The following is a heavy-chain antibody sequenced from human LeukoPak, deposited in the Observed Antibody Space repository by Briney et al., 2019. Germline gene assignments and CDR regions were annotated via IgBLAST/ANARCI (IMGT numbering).Heavy chain of an antibody. V-gene: IGHV4-39*02. D-gene: IGHD2-2*02. CDR1: GGSISSSSYY. J-gene: IGHJ4*02. CDR3: AREARGYCSSTSCYNVDY. CDR2: IYYSGST. Sequence: SETLSLTCTVSGGSISSSSYYWGWIRQPPGKGLEWIGSIYYSGSTYYNPSLKSRVTISVDTSKNPFSLKLSSVTAADTAVYYCAREARGYCSSTSCYNVDYWGQGTLVTVSS.